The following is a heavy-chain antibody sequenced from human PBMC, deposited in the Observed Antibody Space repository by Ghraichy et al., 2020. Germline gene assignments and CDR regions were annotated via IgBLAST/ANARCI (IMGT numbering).Heavy chain of an antibody. CDR3: ARGDCGGDCYSYYFDF. J-gene: IGHJ4*02. CDR1: GFTFSSHE. Sequence: GESLNISCAASGFTFSSHEMNWFRQAPGKGMEWVSYISSSGNTPYYTDSVKGRFTITRDNAKNSLYLQMNSLRAEDTAVYYCARGDCGGDCYSYYFDFWGPGTLVTVSS. V-gene: IGHV3-48*03. CDR2: ISSSGNTP. D-gene: IGHD2-21*01.